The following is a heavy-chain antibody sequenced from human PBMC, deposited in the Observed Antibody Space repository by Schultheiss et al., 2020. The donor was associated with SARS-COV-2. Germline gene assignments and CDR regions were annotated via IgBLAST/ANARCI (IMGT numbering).Heavy chain of an antibody. CDR2: IYYSGST. Sequence: SQTLSLTCAVYGGSFSGYYWSWIRQPPGKGLEWIGYIYYSGSTYYNPSLKSRVTISVDTSKNQFSLKLSSVTAADTAVYYCARDRVTIDYYYYYGMDVWGQGTTVNVSS. V-gene: IGHV4-34*09. D-gene: IGHD4-23*01. CDR1: GGSFSGYY. CDR3: ARDRVTIDYYYYYGMDV. J-gene: IGHJ6*02.